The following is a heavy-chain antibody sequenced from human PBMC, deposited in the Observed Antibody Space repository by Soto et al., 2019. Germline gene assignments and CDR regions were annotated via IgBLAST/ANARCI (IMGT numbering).Heavy chain of an antibody. CDR1: GGSISSSY. J-gene: IGHJ3*02. V-gene: IGHV4-59*01. CDR2: IYYSGST. CDR3: GRAPEGDAFDI. Sequence: PSETLSLTCTVSGGSISSSYWSWLRQPPGKGLEWIGYIYYSGSTNYNPSLKSRVIISVDTSKNQFSLKLSSVTAADTAVYYCGRAPEGDAFDIWGRGTMVTV.